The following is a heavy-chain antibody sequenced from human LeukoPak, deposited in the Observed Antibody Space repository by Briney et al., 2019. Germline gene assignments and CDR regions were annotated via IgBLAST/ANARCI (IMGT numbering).Heavy chain of an antibody. CDR3: ARDPATESTYWLDR. D-gene: IGHD4-17*01. V-gene: IGHV1-2*02. CDR1: GYTFTGYY. J-gene: IGHJ5*02. CDR2: INPNSGGT. Sequence: ASVKVSCKASGYTFTGYYMHWVRQAPGQGLEWMGWINPNSGGTNYAQKFQGRVTMTRDTSISTAYMELSRLRSDDTAVYYCARDPATESTYWLDRWGEGTLVTVSS.